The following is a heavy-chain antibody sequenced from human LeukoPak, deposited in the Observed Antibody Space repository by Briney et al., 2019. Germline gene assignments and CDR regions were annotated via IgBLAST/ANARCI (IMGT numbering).Heavy chain of an antibody. CDR1: GFTFSGHY. J-gene: IGHJ4*02. D-gene: IGHD3-9*01. V-gene: IGHV3-21*01. CDR3: ACGMDYDILTGYKAFVELVY. Sequence: PGGSLRLSCAASGFTFSGHYMNWVRQAPGKGLEWVSSISSSSSYIYYADSVKGRFTISRDNAKNSLYLQMNSLRAEDTAVYYCACGMDYDILTGYKAFVELVYWGQGTLVTVSS. CDR2: ISSSSSYI.